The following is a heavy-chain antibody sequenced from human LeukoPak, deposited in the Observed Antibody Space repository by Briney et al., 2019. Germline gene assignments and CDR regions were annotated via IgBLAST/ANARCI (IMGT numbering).Heavy chain of an antibody. CDR2: IYHSGST. V-gene: IGHV4-38-2*02. CDR1: GYSISSGYY. Sequence: SETLSLTCTVSGYSISSGYYWGWIRQPPGKGLEWIGSIYHSGSTYYNPSLKSRVTISVDTSKNQFYLKLSSVTAADTAVYYCARVSSGWYGAKVFDYWGQGTLVTVSS. CDR3: ARVSSGWYGAKVFDY. D-gene: IGHD6-19*01. J-gene: IGHJ4*02.